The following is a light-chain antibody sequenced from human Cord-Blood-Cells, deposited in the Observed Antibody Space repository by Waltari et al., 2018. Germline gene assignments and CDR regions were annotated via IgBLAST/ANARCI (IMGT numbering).Light chain of an antibody. Sequence: QSALTQPASVSGSPGQSLTIPCTGTSSDVWSYNLVPWYQQHPGKAPKLMIYEGSKRPSGVSNRFSGSKSGNTASLTISGLQAEDEADYYCCSYAGSSTSYVFGTGTKVTVL. CDR2: EGS. CDR3: CSYAGSSTSYV. J-gene: IGLJ1*01. V-gene: IGLV2-23*01. CDR1: SSDVWSYNL.